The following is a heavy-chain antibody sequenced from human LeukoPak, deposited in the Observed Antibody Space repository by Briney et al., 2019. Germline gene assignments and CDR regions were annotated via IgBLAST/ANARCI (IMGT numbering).Heavy chain of an antibody. CDR2: IYTSGST. CDR1: GGSISSGSYY. CDR3: ARNGGTDDY. Sequence: PSETLSLTCTVSGGSISSGSYYWSWIRPPAGKGLEWIGRIYTSGSTNYNPSLKSRVTISVDTSKNQFSLKLSSVTAADTAVYYCARNGGTDDYWGQGTLVTVSS. D-gene: IGHD4-23*01. V-gene: IGHV4-61*02. J-gene: IGHJ4*02.